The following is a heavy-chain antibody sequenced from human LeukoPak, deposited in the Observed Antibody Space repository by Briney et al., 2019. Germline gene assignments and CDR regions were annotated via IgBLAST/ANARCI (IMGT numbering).Heavy chain of an antibody. CDR3: ARSNPFAHYYYYGMDV. V-gene: IGHV5-10-1*01. D-gene: IGHD1-14*01. Sequence: GESLKISCKGSGSSFTSYWISWVRQLPGKGLEWMGRIDPSDSYTNYSPSFQGHVTISADKSISTAYLQWSSLKASDTAMYYCARSNPFAHYYYYGMDVWGKGTTVTVSS. J-gene: IGHJ6*04. CDR1: GSSFTSYW. CDR2: IDPSDSYT.